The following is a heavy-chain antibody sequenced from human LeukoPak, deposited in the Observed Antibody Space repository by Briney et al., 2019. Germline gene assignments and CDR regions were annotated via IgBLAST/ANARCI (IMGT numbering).Heavy chain of an antibody. D-gene: IGHD6-19*01. V-gene: IGHV3-21*01. CDR3: ARGQQWLVQGNDY. J-gene: IGHJ4*02. CDR1: GFTFSSYS. Sequence: PGGSLRLSCAASGFTFSSYSMNWVRQAPGKGLEWVSSISSSSSYIYYADSVKGRFTISRDNAKNSLYLQMNSLRAEDTAVYYCARGQQWLVQGNDYWGQGTLVTVSS. CDR2: ISSSSSYI.